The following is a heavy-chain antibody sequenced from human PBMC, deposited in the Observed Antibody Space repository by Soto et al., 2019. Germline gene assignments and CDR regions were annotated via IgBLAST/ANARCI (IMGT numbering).Heavy chain of an antibody. CDR3: AREVVAYYCDSSGYYPLDY. V-gene: IGHV1-3*01. Sequence: ASVKVSCKASGYTFTSYAMHWVRQAPGQRLEWMGWINAYNGNTKYAQKLQGRVTMTTDTSTSTAYMELRSLRSDDTAVYYCAREVVAYYCDSSGYYPLDYWGQGTLVTVPQ. D-gene: IGHD3-22*01. CDR2: INAYNGNT. CDR1: GYTFTSYA. J-gene: IGHJ4*02.